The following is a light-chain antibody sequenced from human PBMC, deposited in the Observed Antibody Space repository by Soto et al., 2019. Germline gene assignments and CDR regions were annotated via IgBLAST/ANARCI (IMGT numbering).Light chain of an antibody. CDR1: QPISYNS. J-gene: IGKJ1*01. CDR2: DAS. V-gene: IGKV3-20*01. CDR3: QQYDNSLWT. Sequence: EIVLTQSPGTLSLSPGERATLSCRASQPISYNSLAWYQQKPGRAPRLLIHDASGRATGIPDRFSGSGSGTAFTLTISRLEPEDFAVYYCQQYDNSLWTFGQGTKVEIK.